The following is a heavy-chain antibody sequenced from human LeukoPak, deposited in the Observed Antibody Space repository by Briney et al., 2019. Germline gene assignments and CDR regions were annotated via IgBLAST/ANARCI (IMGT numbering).Heavy chain of an antibody. CDR1: GYTFTGYY. D-gene: IGHD3-10*01. Sequence: GASVKVSCKVSGYTFTGYYLHCLRQAPGQGLEWMGRINPSSGGTNYAQKFQGRVTMTRDTSINTAYMALSSLRSDDTAVYYCARGPPGSDYWGQGTLVTVSS. J-gene: IGHJ4*02. CDR3: ARGPPGSDY. CDR2: INPSSGGT. V-gene: IGHV1-2*06.